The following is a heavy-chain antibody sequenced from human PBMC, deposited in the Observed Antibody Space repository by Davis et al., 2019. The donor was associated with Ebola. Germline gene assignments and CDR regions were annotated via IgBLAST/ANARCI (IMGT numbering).Heavy chain of an antibody. D-gene: IGHD5-24*01. J-gene: IGHJ4*02. Sequence: GESLKISCAASGFTFSSYSMSWVRQAPGKGLEWVSAISGSGGSTYYADSVKGRFTISRDNSKNTLYLQMNSLRAEDTAVYYCAIRRDGYKGGFDYWGQGTLVTVSS. CDR3: AIRRDGYKGGFDY. CDR2: ISGSGGST. V-gene: IGHV3-23*01. CDR1: GFTFSSYS.